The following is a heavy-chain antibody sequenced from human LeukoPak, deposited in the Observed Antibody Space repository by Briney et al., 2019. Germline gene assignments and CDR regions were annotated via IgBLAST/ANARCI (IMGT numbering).Heavy chain of an antibody. CDR1: GFTFTRYW. CDR3: AGAGRVRNDLDI. D-gene: IGHD1-14*01. V-gene: IGHV3-74*01. CDR2: INNDGSST. J-gene: IGHJ3*02. Sequence: GGSLRLSCAASGFTFTRYWMHWVRQVPGKGLVWVSRINNDGSSTNYADSVKGRFTISRDNAKNTLHLQMNSLTAEDTAVYYCAGAGRVRNDLDIWGQGTMVTVSS.